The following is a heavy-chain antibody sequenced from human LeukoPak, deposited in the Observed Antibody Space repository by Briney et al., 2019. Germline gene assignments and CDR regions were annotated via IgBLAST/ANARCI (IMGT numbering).Heavy chain of an antibody. CDR1: GGTFSSYA. CDR3: ATARNHHDAFDI. J-gene: IGHJ3*02. CDR2: IIPILGIA. V-gene: IGHV1-69*04. Sequence: ASVKVSCKASGGTFSSYAISWVRQAPGQGLEWMGRIIPILGIANYAQKFQGRVTITADKSTSTAYMELSSLRSEDTAVYYCATARNHHDAFDIWGQGTMVTVSS.